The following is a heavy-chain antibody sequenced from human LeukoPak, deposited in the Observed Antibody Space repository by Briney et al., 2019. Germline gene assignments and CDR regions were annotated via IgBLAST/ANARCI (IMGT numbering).Heavy chain of an antibody. CDR3: ARLGYCSSTSCDDAFDI. CDR1: GGSFSGYY. CDR2: INHSGST. V-gene: IGHV4-34*01. Sequence: SETLSLTCAVYGGSFSGYYWSWIRQPPGKGLEWIGEINHSGSTNYNPSLKSRVTISVDTSKNQFSLKLSSVTAADTAVYYCARLGYCSSTSCDDAFDIWGQGTMVTVSS. J-gene: IGHJ3*02. D-gene: IGHD2-2*01.